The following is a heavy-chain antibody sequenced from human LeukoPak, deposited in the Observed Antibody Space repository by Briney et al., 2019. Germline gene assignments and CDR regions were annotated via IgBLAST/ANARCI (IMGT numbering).Heavy chain of an antibody. CDR1: GFTFSRYW. V-gene: IGHV3-7*01. Sequence: GGSLRLSCAASGFTFSRYWMSWVRQAPGKGLEWLANIKPDGSEKYYVGSMKGRFTISRDNAKNSLYLQMNSLRAEDTAVYYCARGPKARNDEVDYRGQGTLVTVSS. CDR3: ARGPKARNDEVDY. CDR2: IKPDGSEK. D-gene: IGHD1-1*01. J-gene: IGHJ4*02.